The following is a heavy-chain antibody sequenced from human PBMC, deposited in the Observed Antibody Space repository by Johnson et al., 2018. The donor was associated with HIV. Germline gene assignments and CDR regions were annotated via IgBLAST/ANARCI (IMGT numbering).Heavy chain of an antibody. CDR1: GFTLGSYD. V-gene: IGHV3-13*01. Sequence: VQLVESGGGVVQPGRSLRLSCEASGFTLGSYDMHWVRQAAGKGLEWVSEIDSDGETYYPASVKGRFTTSREHYKNSFYLHMNSLRAGDTAVYYCARRSITSDGFDIWGQGTMVTVSS. CDR3: ARRSITSDGFDI. J-gene: IGHJ3*02. D-gene: IGHD2-2*01. CDR2: IDSDGET.